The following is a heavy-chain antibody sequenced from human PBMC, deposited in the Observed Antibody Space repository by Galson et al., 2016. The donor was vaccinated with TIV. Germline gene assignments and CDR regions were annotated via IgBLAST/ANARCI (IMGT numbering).Heavy chain of an antibody. V-gene: IGHV3-23*01. CDR1: GFVFRDWS. Sequence: SLRLSCAASGFVFRDWSMNWVRQAPGKGLEWVSAISGGGDYTHYADSVKGRFTISRDNSKNNLYLQMNSLRPDDTAIYFCGHNWNYVYWGQGSLVTVSS. CDR3: GHNWNYVY. D-gene: IGHD1-7*01. CDR2: ISGGGDYT. J-gene: IGHJ4*02.